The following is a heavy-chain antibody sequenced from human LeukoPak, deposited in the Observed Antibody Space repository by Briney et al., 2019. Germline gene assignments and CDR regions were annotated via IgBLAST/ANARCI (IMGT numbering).Heavy chain of an antibody. J-gene: IGHJ4*02. CDR1: GDSLSSSY. CDR2: IYTSGYT. D-gene: IGHD2-15*01. Sequence: SETLSLTCTVSGDSLSSSYWSWVRQPAGKGLEWIGRIYTSGYTNYNPSLRSRVTLSVDTSKNPFSLKLTSVTDADAAVYYCARDCSGGNCYLGVIDYWGQGTQVIVSS. V-gene: IGHV4-4*07. CDR3: ARDCSGGNCYLGVIDY.